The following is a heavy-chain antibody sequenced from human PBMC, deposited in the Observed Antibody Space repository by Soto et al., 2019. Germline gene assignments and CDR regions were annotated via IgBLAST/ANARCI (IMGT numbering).Heavy chain of an antibody. D-gene: IGHD6-6*01. CDR1: GYTFTSYY. J-gene: IGHJ5*02. CDR2: IIPIVGTT. CDR3: ARTTTSSSIAARLFDP. Sequence: ASVKVSCKASGYTFTSYYMHWVRQAPGQGLEWMGIIIPIVGTTSYAQKFQGRVTITADESTSTAYMELSSLRSEDTAVYYCARTTTSSSIAARLFDPWGQGTLVTVSS. V-gene: IGHV1-46*01.